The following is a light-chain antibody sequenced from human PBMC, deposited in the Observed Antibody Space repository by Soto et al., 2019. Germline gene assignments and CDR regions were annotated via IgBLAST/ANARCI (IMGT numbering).Light chain of an antibody. Sequence: IQITQSPSSLSASIGVRVTITCRASQSISRYLNWHPPQPGKAPNLLIYVASSLQSEVPSRFSGSGSGTAFPLTITSLQPEDFATYYCQQSYGTPITFGQGTRLEIK. CDR3: QQSYGTPIT. CDR2: VAS. J-gene: IGKJ5*01. CDR1: QSISRY. V-gene: IGKV1-39*01.